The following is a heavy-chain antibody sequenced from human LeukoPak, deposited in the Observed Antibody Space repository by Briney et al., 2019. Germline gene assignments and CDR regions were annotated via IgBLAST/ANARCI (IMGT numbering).Heavy chain of an antibody. CDR3: ARGNGYNLDAFDI. V-gene: IGHV3-48*01. Sequence: GGSLRLSCAASGFTFSSYSMNWVRQAPGKGLEWVSSISSSSSTIYYADSVKGRFTISRDNAKNSLYLQMNSLRAEDTAVYYCARGNGYNLDAFDIWGQGTMVTVSS. CDR1: GFTFSSYS. J-gene: IGHJ3*02. D-gene: IGHD5-24*01. CDR2: ISSSSSTI.